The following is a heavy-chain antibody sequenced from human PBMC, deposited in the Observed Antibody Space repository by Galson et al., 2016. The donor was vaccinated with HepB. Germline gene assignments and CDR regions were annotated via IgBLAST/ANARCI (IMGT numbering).Heavy chain of an antibody. CDR1: GYTFTTYF. Sequence: SVKVSCKASGYTFTTYFIHWVRQAPGQGLEYLGITNPGEAYTAYPQKLQGRVTMTWDTSTSTVYMELRGLRSEDTAVYYCAREPPHTCDFDHGGQGALVTVSS. CDR3: AREPPHTCDFDH. V-gene: IGHV1-46*01. CDR2: TNPGEAYT. J-gene: IGHJ4*02.